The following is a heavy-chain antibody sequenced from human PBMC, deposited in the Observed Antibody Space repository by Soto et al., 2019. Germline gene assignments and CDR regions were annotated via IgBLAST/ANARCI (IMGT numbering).Heavy chain of an antibody. CDR3: ARETGHGDRYNFYYAMDV. J-gene: IGHJ6*02. V-gene: IGHV4-4*07. D-gene: IGHD4-17*01. CDR1: GDSMSSSY. Sequence: SETLSLTCTVSGDSMSSSYWSWIRQPAGKGLEWVGRLYPSGSTNYNPSLRSRVTMSVDTSKNQFSLRLSSVTAADTAVYYCARETGHGDRYNFYYAMDVWGQGTTVTVSS. CDR2: LYPSGST.